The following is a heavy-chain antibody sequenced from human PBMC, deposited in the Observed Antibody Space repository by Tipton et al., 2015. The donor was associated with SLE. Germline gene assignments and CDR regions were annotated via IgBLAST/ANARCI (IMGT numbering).Heavy chain of an antibody. CDR3: ARSASGDHFDY. V-gene: IGHV4-39*07. J-gene: IGHJ4*02. Sequence: TLSLTCTVSGGSISSSSYYWGWIRQPPGKGLEWIGEINHSGSTNYNPSLKSRVTISVDTSKNQFSLKLSSVTAADTAVYYCARSASGDHFDYWGQGTLVTVSS. CDR1: GGSISSSSYY. D-gene: IGHD7-27*01. CDR2: INHSGST.